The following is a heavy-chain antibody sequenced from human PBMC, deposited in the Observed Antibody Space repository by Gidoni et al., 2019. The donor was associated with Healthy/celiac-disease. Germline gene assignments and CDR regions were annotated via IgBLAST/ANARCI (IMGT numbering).Heavy chain of an antibody. J-gene: IGHJ4*02. CDR3: ARVNPYSSGWKSIDY. D-gene: IGHD6-19*01. CDR1: GGSSSSDDYY. CDR2: IYYSGST. Sequence: QVQLQESGPGLVKPSQTLSITCTVSGGSSSSDDYYWSWIRQPPGKGLEWIGYIYYSGSTYYNPSLKSRITISVDTSKNQFSLKLSSVTAADTAVYYCARVNPYSSGWKSIDYWGQGTLVTVSS. V-gene: IGHV4-30-4*01.